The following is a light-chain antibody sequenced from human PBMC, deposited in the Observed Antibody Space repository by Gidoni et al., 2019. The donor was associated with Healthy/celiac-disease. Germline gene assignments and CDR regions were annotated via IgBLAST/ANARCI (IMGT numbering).Light chain of an antibody. CDR2: DVS. Sequence: QSALTQPASVSGSPRQSITISCTGTSSDVGGYNYVSWYQQHPGKAPKLMIYDVSNRPSGVSNRFSGSKSGNTASLTMSGLQAEDEADYYCSSYTSSSTFVFGGGTKLTVL. CDR3: SSYTSSSTFV. J-gene: IGLJ2*01. CDR1: SSDVGGYNY. V-gene: IGLV2-14*01.